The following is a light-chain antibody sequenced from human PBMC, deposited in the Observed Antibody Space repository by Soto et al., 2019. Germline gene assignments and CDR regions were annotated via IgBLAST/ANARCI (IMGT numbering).Light chain of an antibody. CDR2: GAS. V-gene: IGKV3-20*01. CDR1: QRMTNNF. CDR3: QQYGRSPFT. J-gene: IGKJ2*01. Sequence: EIVLTQSPDTLSLSPGERVTLSCRASQRMTNNFLAWFQQKPGLAPRLLIHGASTRASGVPDRFTGGGSGTDFVLTISRVDPEDFAVYYCQQYGRSPFTFGQGTKLQIK.